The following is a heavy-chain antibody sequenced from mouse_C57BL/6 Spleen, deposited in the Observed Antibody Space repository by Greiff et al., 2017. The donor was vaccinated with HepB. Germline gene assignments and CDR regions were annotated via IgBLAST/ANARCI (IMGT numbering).Heavy chain of an antibody. CDR3: ATPSYDYDGGYAMDY. V-gene: IGHV1-64*01. D-gene: IGHD2-4*01. Sequence: QVQLHQPGAELVKPGASVKLSCKASGYTFTSYWMHWVKQRPGQGLEWIGMIHPNSGSTNYNEKFKSKATLTVDKSSSTAYMQLSSLTSEDSAVYYCATPSYDYDGGYAMDYWGQGTSVTVSS. CDR2: IHPNSGST. CDR1: GYTFTSYW. J-gene: IGHJ4*01.